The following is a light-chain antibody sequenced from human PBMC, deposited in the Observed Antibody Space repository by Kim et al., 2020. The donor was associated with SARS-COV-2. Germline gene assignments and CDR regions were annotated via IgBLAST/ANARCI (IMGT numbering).Light chain of an antibody. CDR3: QQRANGPTVT. V-gene: IGKV3-11*01. CDR2: EAS. CDR1: QRVGSY. J-gene: IGKJ4*01. Sequence: IVLTQSPATLSLSPGEGATLSCRASQRVGSYLAWYQQRPGQAPRLLIYEASNRATGSPARFSGSGSGTDFTLTINSLVPEDFAVYYCQQRANGPTVTFGGGTKVDIK.